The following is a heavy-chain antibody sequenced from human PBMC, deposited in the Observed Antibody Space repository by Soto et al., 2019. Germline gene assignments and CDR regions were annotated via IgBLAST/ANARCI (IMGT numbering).Heavy chain of an antibody. D-gene: IGHD3-10*01. CDR2: IIPIFGTA. J-gene: IGHJ4*02. CDR3: ARAPGVALFDY. Sequence: GXSVKVSCKASGGPLSSYAIIWVRQAPGQGLEWMGGIIPIFGTANYAQKFQGRVTITADESTSTAYMELSSLRSEVTAVYYCARAPGVALFDYWGQGTLVTVSS. V-gene: IGHV1-69*13. CDR1: GGPLSSYA.